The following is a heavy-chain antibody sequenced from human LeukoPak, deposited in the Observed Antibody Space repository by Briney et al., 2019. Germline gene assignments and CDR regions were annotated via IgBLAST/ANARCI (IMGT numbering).Heavy chain of an antibody. J-gene: IGHJ5*02. CDR2: IIPILGIA. Sequence: ASVKVSCKASGGTFSSYAISWVRQAPGQGLEWMGRIIPILGIANYAQKFQGRVTITADKSTSTAYMELSSLRSEGTAVYYCARDLTYSSVNWFDPWGQGTLVTVSS. D-gene: IGHD6-13*01. CDR1: GGTFSSYA. V-gene: IGHV1-69*04. CDR3: ARDLTYSSVNWFDP.